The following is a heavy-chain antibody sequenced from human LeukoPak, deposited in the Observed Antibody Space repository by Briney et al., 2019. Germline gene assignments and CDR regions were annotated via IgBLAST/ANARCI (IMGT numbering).Heavy chain of an antibody. V-gene: IGHV1-2*02. CDR2: INPNSGGT. CDR1: GYTFTGYY. D-gene: IGHD2-15*01. J-gene: IGHJ5*02. CDR3: ARATEELYCSGGSCYKYNWFDP. Sequence: ASVKVSCKASGYTFTGYYMHWVRQAPGQGLEWMGWINPNSGGTNYAQKFQGRVTMTRDTSISTAYMELSRLRSGDTAVYYCARATEELYCSGGSCYKYNWFDPWGQGTLVTVSS.